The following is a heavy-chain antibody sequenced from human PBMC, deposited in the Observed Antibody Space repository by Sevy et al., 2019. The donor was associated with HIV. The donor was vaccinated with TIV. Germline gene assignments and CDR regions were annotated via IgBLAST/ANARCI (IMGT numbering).Heavy chain of an antibody. Sequence: GGSLRLSCAASGFTFSIYAMSWVRQAPGKGLEWVSGLSGSGGSTYYADSVKGRFTISRDNSKNTLYLQMNSLRAEETAVYSCAYDQGDYVWGTFRDSWGQGTLVTVSS. J-gene: IGHJ4*02. CDR1: GFTFSIYA. D-gene: IGHD3-16*01. CDR2: LSGSGGST. CDR3: AYDQGDYVWGTFRDS. V-gene: IGHV3-23*01.